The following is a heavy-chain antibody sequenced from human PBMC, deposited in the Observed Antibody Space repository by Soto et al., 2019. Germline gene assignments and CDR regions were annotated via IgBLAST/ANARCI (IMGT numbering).Heavy chain of an antibody. J-gene: IGHJ4*02. Sequence: PAXTLSLTCTVSGSPISGYYWSWIRQPPGKGLEWIGYIFYSGSTNYNPSLKSRVTISVDTSENQFSLKLTSVTAADTAVYYCARGAKWLPIDYWGQGTLVTVSS. CDR1: GSPISGYY. CDR2: IFYSGST. V-gene: IGHV4-59*01. D-gene: IGHD5-12*01. CDR3: ARGAKWLPIDY.